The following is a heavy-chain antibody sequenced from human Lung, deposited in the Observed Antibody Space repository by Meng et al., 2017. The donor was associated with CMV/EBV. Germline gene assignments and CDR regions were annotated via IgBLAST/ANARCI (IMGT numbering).Heavy chain of an antibody. V-gene: IGHV1-2*02. D-gene: IGHD3-3*01. Sequence: ASVXVSCKASGYTFTDYRMHWVRQAPGQGLEWMGWISPNNGATNYAQKFQGRVTMTRDTSINTAYMELNRLTYDDTAVYYCASKMYYDFWSAYRGTEGVDPFNIWGQGTLVTVSS. CDR3: ASKMYYDFWSAYRGTEGVDPFNI. CDR1: GYTFTDYR. J-gene: IGHJ3*02. CDR2: ISPNNGAT.